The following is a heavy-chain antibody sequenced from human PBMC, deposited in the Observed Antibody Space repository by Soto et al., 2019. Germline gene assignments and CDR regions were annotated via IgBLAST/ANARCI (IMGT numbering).Heavy chain of an antibody. D-gene: IGHD5-18*01. CDR3: ARVSDTAMGYNLFGP. CDR1: GGSISSYY. V-gene: IGHV4-59*01. J-gene: IGHJ5*01. Sequence: SETLSLTCTVSGGSISSYYWSWIRQPPGKGLEWIGYIYYSGSTNYNPSLKSRVTISVDTSKNQFSLKLSSVTAADTAVYYCARVSDTAMGYNLFGPWGQGTLVPVSS. CDR2: IYYSGST.